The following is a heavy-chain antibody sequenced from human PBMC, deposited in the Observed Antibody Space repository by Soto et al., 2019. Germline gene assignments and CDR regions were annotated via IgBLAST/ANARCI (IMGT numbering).Heavy chain of an antibody. J-gene: IGHJ4*02. D-gene: IGHD4-4*01. Sequence: GALRLSCAASGFTFTDYWTHWVRQAPWKGLVWVSRINSDGSRTSYADSVTGRFTISRDNAKNTLYLQMNSLRVEDTALYYCARETYRGFYFDYWGQGTLVTV. CDR2: INSDGSRT. CDR3: ARETYRGFYFDY. V-gene: IGHV3-74*01. CDR1: GFTFTDYW.